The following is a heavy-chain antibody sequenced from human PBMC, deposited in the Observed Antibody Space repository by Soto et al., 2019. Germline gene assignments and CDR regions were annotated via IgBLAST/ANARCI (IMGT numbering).Heavy chain of an antibody. CDR3: AKDRPAWSVYYYGMDV. D-gene: IGHD2-15*01. J-gene: IGHJ6*02. CDR2: ISGSGGST. Sequence: GGSLRLSCAASGFTFSSYAMSWDRQAPGKGLEWVSAISGSGGSTYYADSVKGRFTISRDNSKNTLYLQMNSLRAEDTAVYYCAKDRPAWSVYYYGMDVWGQGTTVTVSS. CDR1: GFTFSSYA. V-gene: IGHV3-23*01.